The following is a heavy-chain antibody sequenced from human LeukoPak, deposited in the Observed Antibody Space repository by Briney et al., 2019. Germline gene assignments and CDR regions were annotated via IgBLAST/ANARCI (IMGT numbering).Heavy chain of an antibody. Sequence: KPSETLSLTCTVSGGSISSYYWSWIRQPAGKGLEWIGRIYASGSTNYNPSLKSRVTMSVDTSKNQFSLRLSSVTAADTAVYYCARDGDSQRYGSGSRGYYFDYWGQGTLVTVSS. V-gene: IGHV4-4*07. D-gene: IGHD3-10*01. J-gene: IGHJ4*02. CDR2: IYASGST. CDR3: ARDGDSQRYGSGSRGYYFDY. CDR1: GGSISSYY.